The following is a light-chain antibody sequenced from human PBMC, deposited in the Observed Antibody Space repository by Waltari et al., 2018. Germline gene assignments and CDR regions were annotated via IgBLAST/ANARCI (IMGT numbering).Light chain of an antibody. J-gene: IGKJ2*03. CDR1: ESVGTY. Sequence: IMLTQSPGTLSLSPGERATLSCRASESVGTYLAWYQQRSGQAPRLLIYDASNRATDIPTRFSGSGSGTDFTLTISSLEPEDFAVYYCQQRSNWYSFGQGTKLEIK. V-gene: IGKV3-11*01. CDR2: DAS. CDR3: QQRSNWYS.